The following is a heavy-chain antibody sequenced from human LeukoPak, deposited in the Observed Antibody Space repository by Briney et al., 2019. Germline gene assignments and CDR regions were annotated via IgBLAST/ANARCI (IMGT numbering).Heavy chain of an antibody. Sequence: ASVKVSCKASGYTFTSYAIHWVRQAPGQGLEWMGWITPSGGANYPQKFQGRVAITWDTSITTAYMDLSRLTSDDTAVYYCARDRYGDGFAHLDYWGQGALVTVSS. CDR3: ARDRYGDGFAHLDY. V-gene: IGHV1-2*02. J-gene: IGHJ4*02. D-gene: IGHD5-24*01. CDR1: GYTFTSYA. CDR2: ITPSGGA.